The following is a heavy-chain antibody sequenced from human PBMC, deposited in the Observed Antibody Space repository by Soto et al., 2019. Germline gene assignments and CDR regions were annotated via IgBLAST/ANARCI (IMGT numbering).Heavy chain of an antibody. V-gene: IGHV1-18*01. CDR1: GYTFTSYG. Sequence: ASVKVSCKASGYTFTSYGISWVRQAPGQGLEWMGWISAYNGNTNYAQKLQGRVTMTTDTSTSTAYMELRSLRSDDTAVYYCARDMHIVVVTADTYDAFDIWGQGTMVTVSS. J-gene: IGHJ3*02. D-gene: IGHD2-21*02. CDR2: ISAYNGNT. CDR3: ARDMHIVVVTADTYDAFDI.